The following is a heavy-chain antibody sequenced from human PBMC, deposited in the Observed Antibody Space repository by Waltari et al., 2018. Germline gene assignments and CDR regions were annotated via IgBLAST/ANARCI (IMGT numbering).Heavy chain of an antibody. CDR3: ARYAPPYYYYYYGMDV. J-gene: IGHJ6*02. CDR1: GGTFSSYA. Sequence: QVQLVQSGAEVKKPGSSVKVSCTASGGTFSSYAISWVRQAPGQGLEWMGGIIPIFGTANYAQKFQGRVTITADESTSTAYMELSSLRSEDTAVYYCARYAPPYYYYYYGMDVWGQGTTVTVSS. CDR2: IIPIFGTA. V-gene: IGHV1-69*01. D-gene: IGHD2-2*01.